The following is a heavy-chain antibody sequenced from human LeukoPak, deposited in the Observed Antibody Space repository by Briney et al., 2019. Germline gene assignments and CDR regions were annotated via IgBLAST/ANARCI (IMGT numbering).Heavy chain of an antibody. CDR3: ARLIGSSTVADY. Sequence: PSETLSLTCTVSGGSISSYYWSWIRQPPGKGLEWIGFIYYSGSTTYNPSLKSRVTISVDTSKNQFFLKMDSVTAADTAVYYCARLIGSSTVADYWGQGTLVTVSS. D-gene: IGHD1-14*01. V-gene: IGHV4-59*08. J-gene: IGHJ4*02. CDR1: GGSISSYY. CDR2: IYYSGST.